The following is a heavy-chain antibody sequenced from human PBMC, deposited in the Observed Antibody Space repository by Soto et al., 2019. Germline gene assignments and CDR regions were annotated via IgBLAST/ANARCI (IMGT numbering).Heavy chain of an antibody. CDR3: TTTKGRLEPPTNDF. CDR1: GFTFSNAW. J-gene: IGHJ4*02. Sequence: EVQLVESGGGLVKPGGSLRLSWAGPGFTFSNAWMGWVRRAPGKGLEWVGLIKSDAYGGAIDYAAPVKGRFTISRDDSKNTLFLQMNNPRAEDTAVYSCTTTKGRLEPPTNDFWGQGTPVIVSS. V-gene: IGHV3-15*01. CDR2: IKSDAYGGAI. D-gene: IGHD2-8*01.